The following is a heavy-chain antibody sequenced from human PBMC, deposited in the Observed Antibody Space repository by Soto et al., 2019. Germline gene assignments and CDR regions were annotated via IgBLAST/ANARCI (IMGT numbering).Heavy chain of an antibody. D-gene: IGHD2-2*01. J-gene: IGHJ4*02. CDR3: ATDERDDCSSINCHYFDH. V-gene: IGHV1-18*04. Sequence: ASVKVSCKAAGTTYGISWVRQAPGQGLEWVGWISLHNGNTNNAPKLQGRVTMTTDTSTSTTYMELRSLRSDDTAVYYCATDERDDCSSINCHYFDHWGQGTLVTVSS. CDR1: GTTYG. CDR2: ISLHNGNT.